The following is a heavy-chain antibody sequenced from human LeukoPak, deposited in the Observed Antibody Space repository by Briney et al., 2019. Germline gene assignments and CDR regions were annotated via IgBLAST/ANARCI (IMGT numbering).Heavy chain of an antibody. CDR1: GGTFSSYA. J-gene: IGHJ6*03. CDR2: IIPIFGTA. D-gene: IGHD7-27*01. CDR3: AMKSLGLGYYYYYMDV. V-gene: IGHV1-69*05. Sequence: SVKLSCKASGGTFSSYAISWVRQAPGKGLEWMGGIIPIFGTANYAQKFQGRVTITTDESTSTAYMELSSLRSEDTAVYYCAMKSLGLGYYYYYMDVWGKGTTVTVSS.